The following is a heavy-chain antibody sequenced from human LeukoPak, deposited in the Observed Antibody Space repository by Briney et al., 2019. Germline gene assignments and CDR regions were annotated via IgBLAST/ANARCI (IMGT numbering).Heavy chain of an antibody. CDR2: ISWDGRNM. V-gene: IGHV3-9*01. CDR3: IKDMGFDLLKDAFDL. Sequence: SLRLSCAASGFSLDDYAMHWVRQAPGMGLEWVSSISWDGRNMAYAASVKGRFTISRDNAQNSLYLQMNSLKIEDTAFYYCIKDMGFDLLKDAFDLWGQGMLVTVSS. CDR1: GFSLDDYA. J-gene: IGHJ3*01. D-gene: IGHD1-26*01.